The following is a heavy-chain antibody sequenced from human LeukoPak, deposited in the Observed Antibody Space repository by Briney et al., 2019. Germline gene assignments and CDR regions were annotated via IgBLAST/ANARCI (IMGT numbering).Heavy chain of an antibody. V-gene: IGHV1-46*01. J-gene: IGHJ6*02. D-gene: IGHD5-18*01. CDR2: INPSGGST. CDR3: ARVFDTAMVTEYYYYGMDD. CDR1: GYTFTSYY. Sequence: ASVKVSCKASGYTFTSYYMHWVRQAPGQGLEWMGIINPSGGSTSYAQKFQGRVTMTRDTSTSTVYMELSSLRSEDTAVYYCARVFDTAMVTEYYYYGMDDWGQGTTVTVSS.